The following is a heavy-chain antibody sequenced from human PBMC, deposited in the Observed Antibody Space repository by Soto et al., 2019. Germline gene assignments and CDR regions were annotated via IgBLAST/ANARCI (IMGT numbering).Heavy chain of an antibody. CDR2: ISAYSGKT. J-gene: IGHJ6*02. V-gene: IGHV1-18*01. Sequence: SVKASFKASSYTFTSYCISWVRQAPGQGLEWMGGISAYSGKTNYAQKLQGRVTMTTDTSTSTAYMELRCLRSDDTAVYYCGTEERWRPGIYYYYYGMDVWGQGTTVTVSS. D-gene: IGHD6-19*01. CDR1: SYTFTSYC. CDR3: GTEERWRPGIYYYYYGMDV.